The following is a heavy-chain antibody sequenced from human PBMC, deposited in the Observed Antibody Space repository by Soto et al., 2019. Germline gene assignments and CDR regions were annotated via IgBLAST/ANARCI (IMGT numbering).Heavy chain of an antibody. D-gene: IGHD5-12*01. CDR2: ITPVFGAP. Sequence: QVQLVQSGAEVKKPGSSVKVSCKASGGTFGSSTISWVRQAPGQGLEWMGGITPVFGAPNYAQKFQGRVTITADKSTSTAYMELRSLRSEDTAVYYCARGGLATIAYFDCWGQGTQVTVSS. CDR1: GGTFGSST. V-gene: IGHV1-69*06. CDR3: ARGGLATIAYFDC. J-gene: IGHJ4*02.